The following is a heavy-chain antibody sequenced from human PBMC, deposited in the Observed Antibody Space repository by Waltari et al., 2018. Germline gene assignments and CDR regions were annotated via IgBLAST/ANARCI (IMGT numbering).Heavy chain of an antibody. Sequence: EVQLVESGGGLVQPGGSLRLSCAASGFTFSSSWMSWIRQAPGKGLVWVVNRKQDGSEKYYVDSVKGRFTISRDNAKNSLYLQMNSLRAEDTAVYYCASTSGYSSSHGAFDIWGQGTMVTVSS. CDR3: ASTSGYSSSHGAFDI. CDR2: RKQDGSEK. V-gene: IGHV3-7*01. CDR1: GFTFSSSW. J-gene: IGHJ3*02. D-gene: IGHD6-19*01.